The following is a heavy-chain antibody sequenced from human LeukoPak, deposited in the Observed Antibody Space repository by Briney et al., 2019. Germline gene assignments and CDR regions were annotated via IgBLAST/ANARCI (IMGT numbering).Heavy chain of an antibody. V-gene: IGHV1-3*01. Sequence: ASVKVSCKASGYTFTSYAMHWVRQAPGQRLEWMGWINAGNGNTKYSQKFQGRVTITRDTSASTAYMELSSLRSEDTAVYYCARDQTSGWSYYYYYGMDVWGQGTTVTVSS. CDR2: INAGNGNT. CDR1: GYTFTSYA. J-gene: IGHJ6*02. D-gene: IGHD6-19*01. CDR3: ARDQTSGWSYYYYYGMDV.